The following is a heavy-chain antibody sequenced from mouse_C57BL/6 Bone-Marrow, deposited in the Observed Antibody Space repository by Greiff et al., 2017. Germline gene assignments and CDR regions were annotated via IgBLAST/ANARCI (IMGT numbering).Heavy chain of an antibody. CDR3: TRTTVVPHWYFDV. D-gene: IGHD1-1*01. J-gene: IGHJ1*03. V-gene: IGHV1-5*01. CDR2: ICPGNSDT. Sequence: VQLQQSGTVLARPGASVKMSCKTSGYTFTSYWMPWVQQRPGQGLEWIGAICPGNSDTSYDQTVKGRAKITAVTSASTAYMELSSLTNEDSAVYYCTRTTVVPHWYFDVWGTGTTVTVSS. CDR1: GYTFTSYW.